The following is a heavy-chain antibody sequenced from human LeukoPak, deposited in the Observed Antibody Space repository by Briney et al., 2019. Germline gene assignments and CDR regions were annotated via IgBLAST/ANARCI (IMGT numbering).Heavy chain of an antibody. CDR3: AKLSGSESQGYFDY. CDR1: GFTFSSYG. Sequence: GGSLRLSCAASGFTFSSYGMHWVRQAPGKGLEWVAVISYDGGNKYYADSVKGRFTISRDNSKNTLYLQMNSLRAEDTAVYYCAKLSGSESQGYFDYWGQGTLVTVSS. J-gene: IGHJ4*02. V-gene: IGHV3-30*18. D-gene: IGHD1-26*01. CDR2: ISYDGGNK.